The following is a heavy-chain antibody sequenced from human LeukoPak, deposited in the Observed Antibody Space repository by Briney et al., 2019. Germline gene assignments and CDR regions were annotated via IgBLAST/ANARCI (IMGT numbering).Heavy chain of an antibody. V-gene: IGHV4-39*01. J-gene: IGHJ6*02. Sequence: PSETLSLTCSVSGGSISSSSYYWGWIRQPPGKGLEWIGSMYNVGSTYYNPSLKSRVTISGDSSKNQFSLKLTSVTAGDTAVYYCARVGGGNYYYYGMDVWGQGTTVTVSS. CDR3: ARVGGGNYYYYGMDV. CDR2: MYNVGST. D-gene: IGHD2-15*01. CDR1: GGSISSSSYY.